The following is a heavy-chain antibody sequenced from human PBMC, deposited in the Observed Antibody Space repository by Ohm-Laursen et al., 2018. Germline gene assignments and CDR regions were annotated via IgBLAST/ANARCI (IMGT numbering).Heavy chain of an antibody. CDR2: ISYDGSNK. Sequence: SSLRLSCSASGFTFSSYGMHWVRQAPGKGLEWVAVISYDGSNKYYADSVKGRFTISRDNSKNTLYLQMNSLRAEDTAVYYCAKDQYDHYYGMDVWGQGTTVTVSS. V-gene: IGHV3-30*18. J-gene: IGHJ6*02. CDR1: GFTFSSYG. D-gene: IGHD3-16*01. CDR3: AKDQYDHYYGMDV.